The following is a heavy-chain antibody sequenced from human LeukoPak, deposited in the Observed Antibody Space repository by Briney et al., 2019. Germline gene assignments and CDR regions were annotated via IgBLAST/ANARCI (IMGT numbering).Heavy chain of an antibody. D-gene: IGHD1-26*01. V-gene: IGHV3-23*01. Sequence: PGGSLSLSCVPSGFTLSSLAMGWVRPAPGRGLEWVSSISGSGGTTFYADSVKGRFTISRDNSKNTLYLQMNSLRGDDTAVYYCARDEEGSYSFDYWGQGTLVTVSS. CDR2: ISGSGGTT. CDR1: GFTLSSLA. CDR3: ARDEEGSYSFDY. J-gene: IGHJ4*02.